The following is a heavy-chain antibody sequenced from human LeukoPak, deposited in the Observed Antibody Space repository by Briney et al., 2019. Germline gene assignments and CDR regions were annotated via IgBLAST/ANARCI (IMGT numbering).Heavy chain of an antibody. CDR3: ARLFVGDY. J-gene: IGHJ4*02. Sequence: SETLSLTCTVSGGSINSSDYYWIWIRQPPGKGLEWIGSIFYTGITYYNPSLKSRVTISVDTSKNQFSLKLSSVTAADTAVYYCARLFVGDYWGQGTLVTVSS. CDR1: GGSINSSDYY. D-gene: IGHD3-16*01. V-gene: IGHV4-39*07. CDR2: IFYTGIT.